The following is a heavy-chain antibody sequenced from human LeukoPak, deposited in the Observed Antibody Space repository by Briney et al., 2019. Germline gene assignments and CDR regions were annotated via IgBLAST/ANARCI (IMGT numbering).Heavy chain of an antibody. CDR1: GYTFTSYG. D-gene: IGHD3-10*01. J-gene: IGHJ4*02. CDR3: ARIRDYYGSGSYSYYFDY. Sequence: GASVKVSCKASGYTFTSYGVGWVRQAPGQGLEWMGWISAYNGNTNYAQKLQGRVTMTTDTSTSTAYMELRSLRSDDTAVYYCARIRDYYGSGSYSYYFDYWGQGTLVTVSS. V-gene: IGHV1-18*01. CDR2: ISAYNGNT.